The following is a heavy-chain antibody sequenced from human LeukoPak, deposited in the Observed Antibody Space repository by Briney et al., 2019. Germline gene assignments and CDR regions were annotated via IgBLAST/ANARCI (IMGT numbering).Heavy chain of an antibody. CDR3: ARLSPPDFWSGYYPNYGMDV. CDR2: SYCSGST. Sequence: SGTLSLTCTVSGGSISNSSYYWGRIPQPPGQGREWRGSSYCSGSTYSDPSVKSPVTISVDTSQQQFSLKLSSVTAADTAVYYCARLSPPDFWSGYYPNYGMDVWGQGTTVTVSS. V-gene: IGHV4-39*01. D-gene: IGHD3-3*01. CDR1: GGSISNSSYY. J-gene: IGHJ6*02.